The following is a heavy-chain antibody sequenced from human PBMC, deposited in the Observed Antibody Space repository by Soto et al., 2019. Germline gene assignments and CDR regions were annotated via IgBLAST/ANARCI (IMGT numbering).Heavy chain of an antibody. CDR3: ARSAAAFNFWFDP. D-gene: IGHD6-13*01. Sequence: ASVKVSCKASGYTFTGYYMHWVRQAPGQGLEWMGWINPNSGGTNYAQKFQDRVTMTRDTSKSQVVLTMTNMDPVDTATYYCARSAAAFNFWFDPWGQGTLVTVSS. J-gene: IGHJ5*02. CDR1: GYTFTGYY. V-gene: IGHV1-2*02. CDR2: INPNSGGT.